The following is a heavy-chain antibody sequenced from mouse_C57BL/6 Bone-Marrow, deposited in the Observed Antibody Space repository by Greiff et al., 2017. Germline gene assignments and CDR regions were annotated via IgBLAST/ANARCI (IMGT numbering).Heavy chain of an antibody. D-gene: IGHD1-1*01. V-gene: IGHV1-52*01. Sequence: QVQLQQPGAELVRPGSSVKLSCKASGYTFTSYWMHWVKPRPIQGLEWIGNIDPSDSETHYNQKFKDKATLTVEKSSSTAYMQLSSLTSEDSAVYYCARRGTTVEGDYWGQGTTLTVSS. CDR2: IDPSDSET. CDR1: GYTFTSYW. J-gene: IGHJ2*01. CDR3: ARRGTTVEGDY.